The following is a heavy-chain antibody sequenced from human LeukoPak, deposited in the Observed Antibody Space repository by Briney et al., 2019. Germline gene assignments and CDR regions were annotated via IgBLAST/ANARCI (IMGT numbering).Heavy chain of an antibody. CDR3: ARGRRGSYLAY. Sequence: GGSLRLSCAASGFTFSSYWMRWVRQAPGKGLEWVANIKQDGSEKYYVDSVKGRFTISRDNAKNSLYLQMNSLRAEDTAVYYCARGRRGSYLAYWGQGTLVTVSS. J-gene: IGHJ4*02. D-gene: IGHD1-26*01. V-gene: IGHV3-7*01. CDR1: GFTFSSYW. CDR2: IKQDGSEK.